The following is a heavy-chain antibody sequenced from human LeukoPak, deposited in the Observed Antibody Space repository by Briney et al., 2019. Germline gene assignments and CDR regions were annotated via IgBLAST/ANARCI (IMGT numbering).Heavy chain of an antibody. Sequence: SETLSLTCTVSGYSISSGYYWGWIRQPPGKGLEWIGSIYHTGSTYYNPSLKSRVTISVDTSKNQFSLKLSSVTAADTAVYYCARDPGGYYFDSWGQGTLVSVSS. CDR2: IYHTGST. CDR1: GYSISSGYY. V-gene: IGHV4-38-2*02. CDR3: ARDPGGYYFDS. D-gene: IGHD4-23*01. J-gene: IGHJ4*02.